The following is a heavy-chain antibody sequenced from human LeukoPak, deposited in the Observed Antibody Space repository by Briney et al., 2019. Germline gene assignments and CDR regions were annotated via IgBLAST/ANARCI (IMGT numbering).Heavy chain of an antibody. Sequence: PSETLSLTCAVYGGSFSGYYWSWIRQPPGKGLEWIGEINHSGSTNYNPSLKSRVTISVDTSKNKFSLRLSSVTVADTAVYYCARGYSSGYYYYFDYWGQGTLVTVSS. CDR1: GGSFSGYY. D-gene: IGHD3-22*01. CDR2: INHSGST. J-gene: IGHJ4*02. V-gene: IGHV4-34*01. CDR3: ARGYSSGYYYYFDY.